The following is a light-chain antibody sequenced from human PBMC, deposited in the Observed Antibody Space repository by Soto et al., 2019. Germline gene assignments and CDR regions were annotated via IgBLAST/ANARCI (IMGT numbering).Light chain of an antibody. CDR3: QQRSNWPPIT. J-gene: IGKJ5*01. V-gene: IGKV1-5*01. CDR2: GAS. Sequence: DIQMTPSPSTLSASVGDRVTITCRASQSISRWLAWYQQKPGKPPKVLIYGASNLQSGVPPRFSGSGSGTDFTLTISSLEPEDFAVYYCQQRSNWPPITFGQGTRLEI. CDR1: QSISRW.